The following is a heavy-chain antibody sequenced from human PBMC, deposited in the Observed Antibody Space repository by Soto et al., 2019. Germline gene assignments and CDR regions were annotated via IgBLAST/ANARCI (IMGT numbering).Heavy chain of an antibody. J-gene: IGHJ4*02. Sequence: TSETLSLTCAVSGGSISSGGYSWSWIRQPPGKGLEWIGYIYDSGSTYYNPSLKSRVTISVDGSKNQFSLKLSSVTAADTAVYYCARGALRWSTSWDFDYWGQGILVTVSS. CDR2: IYDSGST. CDR1: GGSISSGGYS. CDR3: ARGALRWSTSWDFDY. V-gene: IGHV4-30-2*01. D-gene: IGHD4-17*01.